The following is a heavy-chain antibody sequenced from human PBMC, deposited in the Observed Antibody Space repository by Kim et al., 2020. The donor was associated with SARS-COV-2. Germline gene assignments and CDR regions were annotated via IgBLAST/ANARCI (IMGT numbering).Heavy chain of an antibody. J-gene: IGHJ4*02. D-gene: IGHD2-15*01. CDR1: GYSFTTHW. CDR3: ARASDYFSGGSCYDY. V-gene: IGHV5-51*01. Sequence: GESLKISCKASGYSFTTHWIGWVRQMPGKGLEWMGIIYPGDSDTRYSPSFQGQVTISADKSIGTAYLQWSRLRASDTAMYYCARASDYFSGGSCYDYWGQGTLLTVSS. CDR2: IYPGDSDT.